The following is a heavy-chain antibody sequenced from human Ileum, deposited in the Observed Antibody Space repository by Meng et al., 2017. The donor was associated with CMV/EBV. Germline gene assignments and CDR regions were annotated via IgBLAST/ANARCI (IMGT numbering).Heavy chain of an antibody. CDR1: GGSTTSSTYY. CDR3: ARNVGFYSSQIAY. CDR2: VYYSGTT. V-gene: IGHV4-39*07. D-gene: IGHD3-3*01. J-gene: IGHJ4*02. Sequence: QLSLHESGPGLVKPSETLSLPCTASGGSTTSSTYYWGWIRQPPGKGLEWIGSVYYSGTTYYNPSLKSRVDMSIDTSKNRFSLKLSSATAADTAVYYCARNVGFYSSQIAYWGQGALVTVSS.